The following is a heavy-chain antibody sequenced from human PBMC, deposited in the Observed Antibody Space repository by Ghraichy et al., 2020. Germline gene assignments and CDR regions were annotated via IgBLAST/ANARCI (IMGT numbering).Heavy chain of an antibody. D-gene: IGHD3-22*01. CDR3: AKDGNYYDSSGYYFDY. V-gene: IGHV3-23*01. CDR2: ISGSGGST. J-gene: IGHJ4*02. Sequence: GSLRLSCAASGFTFSSYAMSWVRQAPGKGLEWVSAISGSGGSTYYADSVKGRFTISRDNSKNTLYLQMNSLRAEDTAVYYCAKDGNYYDSSGYYFDYWGQGTLVTVSS. CDR1: GFTFSSYA.